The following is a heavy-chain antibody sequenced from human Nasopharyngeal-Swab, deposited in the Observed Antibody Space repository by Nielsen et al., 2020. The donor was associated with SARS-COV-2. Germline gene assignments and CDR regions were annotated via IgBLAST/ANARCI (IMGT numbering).Heavy chain of an antibody. D-gene: IGHD6-13*01. J-gene: IGHJ5*02. CDR1: GGSISSGGYY. Sequence: SETLSLTCTVSGGSISSGGYYWSWIRQHPGKGLEWIGYIYYSGSTYYNPSLKSRVTISVGMSKNQFSLKLSSVTAADTAVYYCARLNGIAAAGTGWFDPWGQGTLVTVSS. V-gene: IGHV4-31*03. CDR3: ARLNGIAAAGTGWFDP. CDR2: IYYSGST.